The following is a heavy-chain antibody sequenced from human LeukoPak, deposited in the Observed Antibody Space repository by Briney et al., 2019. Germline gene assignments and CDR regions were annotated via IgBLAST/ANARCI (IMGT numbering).Heavy chain of an antibody. Sequence: SETLSLTCTVSGGSISSYYWSWIRQPPGKGLEWIGYIYYSGSTNYNPSLKSRVTISVDTFKSQFSLKLRSVTAADTGVYYCARGYPRRYSYGYDCWGQGTLVTVSS. D-gene: IGHD5-18*01. V-gene: IGHV4-59*01. CDR1: GGSISSYY. J-gene: IGHJ4*02. CDR3: ARGYPRRYSYGYDC. CDR2: IYYSGST.